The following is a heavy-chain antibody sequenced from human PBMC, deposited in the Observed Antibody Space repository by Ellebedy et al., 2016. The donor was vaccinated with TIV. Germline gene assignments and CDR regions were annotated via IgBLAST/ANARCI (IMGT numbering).Heavy chain of an antibody. J-gene: IGHJ4*02. V-gene: IGHV1-3*01. D-gene: IGHD6-13*01. Sequence: AASVKVSCKASGYTFTNNAIHWVRQAPGQRLEYMGWINVGNGNTKYSQKFQGRVTITRDTSANTAYMELSSLRSEDTAVYYCARAVITAAGIQPNFDYWGQGTLVTVSS. CDR2: INVGNGNT. CDR1: GYTFTNNA. CDR3: ARAVITAAGIQPNFDY.